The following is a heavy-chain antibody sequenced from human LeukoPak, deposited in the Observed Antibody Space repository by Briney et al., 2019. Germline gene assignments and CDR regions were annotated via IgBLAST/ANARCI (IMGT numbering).Heavy chain of an antibody. V-gene: IGHV4-61*01. J-gene: IGHJ4*02. CDR1: RGSISSPNYY. CDR3: ASTTTYYYDSSGYTRGYYFDY. CDR2: IYYSGST. D-gene: IGHD3-22*01. Sequence: PSETLSLICSVSRGSISSPNYYWSWIRQPPGKGLEWIGYIYYSGSTNYNPSLKSRVTISVDTSKNQFSLKLSSVTAADTAVYYCASTTTYYYDSSGYTRGYYFDYWGQGTLVTVSS.